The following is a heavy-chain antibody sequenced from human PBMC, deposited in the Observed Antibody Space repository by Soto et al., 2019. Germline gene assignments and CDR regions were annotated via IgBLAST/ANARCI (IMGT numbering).Heavy chain of an antibody. J-gene: IGHJ4*02. CDR3: ASISGGYCTNGVCPLYYFDY. CDR2: INHSGST. V-gene: IGHV4-34*01. D-gene: IGHD2-8*01. CDR1: GGSFSGYY. Sequence: QVQLQQWGAGLLKPSETLSLTCAVYGGSFSGYYWSWIRQPPGKGLEWIGEINHSGSTNYNPSLKSRVTISVDTSKNQFSLKLSSVTAADTAVYYCASISGGYCTNGVCPLYYFDYWGQVTLVTVAS.